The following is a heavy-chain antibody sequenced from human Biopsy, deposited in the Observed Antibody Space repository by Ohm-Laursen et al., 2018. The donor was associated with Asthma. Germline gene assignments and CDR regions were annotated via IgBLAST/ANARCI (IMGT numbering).Heavy chain of an antibody. J-gene: IGHJ4*02. CDR3: ARGDGAFPWVPF. D-gene: IGHD3-10*01. CDR1: GGSVSSPSHY. CDR2: YSGNT. V-gene: IGHV4-61*01. Sequence: TLSLTCSVFGGSVSSPSHYWSWIRQSPGKGLGWIGYYSGNTNYHPSLKNRVTISVDTSKNQFSLHLSSVTAADTATYYCARGDGAFPWVPFWGQGILVTVSS.